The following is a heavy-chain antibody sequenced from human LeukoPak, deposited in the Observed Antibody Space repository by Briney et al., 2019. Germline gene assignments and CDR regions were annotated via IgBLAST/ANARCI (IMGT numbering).Heavy chain of an antibody. D-gene: IGHD1-26*01. CDR1: GFTFSTYW. Sequence: PGGSLRLSCAASGFTFSTYWMSWVRQAPGKGLEWAATIKPDGSGKYYVDSVKSRFTISRDNTKNSLDLQMNSLRVEDTAVYYCARDSGSYWGQGTLVTVSS. CDR3: ARDSGSY. CDR2: IKPDGSGK. J-gene: IGHJ4*02. V-gene: IGHV3-7*04.